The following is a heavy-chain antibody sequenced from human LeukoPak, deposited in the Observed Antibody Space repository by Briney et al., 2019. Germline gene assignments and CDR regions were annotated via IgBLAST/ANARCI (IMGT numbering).Heavy chain of an antibody. CDR3: AKDPGITGTANYFDY. Sequence: GGSLRLSCAASGFAFGDYAMSWVRQAPGKGLEWVSVISGSGGSTYYADSVKGRFTISRDSSKNTLYLQMNSLRAEDTAVYYCAKDPGITGTANYFDYWGQGTLVTVSS. CDR2: ISGSGGST. V-gene: IGHV3-23*01. J-gene: IGHJ4*02. D-gene: IGHD1-7*01. CDR1: GFAFGDYA.